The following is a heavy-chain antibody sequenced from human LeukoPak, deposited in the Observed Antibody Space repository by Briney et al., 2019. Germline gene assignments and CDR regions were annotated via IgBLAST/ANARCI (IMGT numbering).Heavy chain of an antibody. V-gene: IGHV4-31*03. J-gene: IGHJ4*02. Sequence: SETLSLTCTVSGGSISSGGYYWSWIRQHPGKGLEWIGYIYYSGSTYYNPSLKSRVTISVDTSKNQFSLKLSSVTAADTAVYYCARAIYYYDSSGYLDYWGQGTLVAVS. CDR2: IYYSGST. CDR1: GGSISSGGYY. D-gene: IGHD3-22*01. CDR3: ARAIYYYDSSGYLDY.